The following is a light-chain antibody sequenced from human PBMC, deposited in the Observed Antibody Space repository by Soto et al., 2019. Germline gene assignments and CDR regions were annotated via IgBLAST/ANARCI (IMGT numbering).Light chain of an antibody. J-gene: IGKJ4*01. CDR2: GAS. CDR1: QSVGSY. Sequence: IVLTQSTATLSVSPGEGVTLSCRASQSVGSYLAWYQQKPGQAPRLLIYGASTGATGIPARFSGSGSGTEFILTISSLQSEDFAVYYCQQYSKWPLTFGGRTKVDIK. V-gene: IGKV3-15*01. CDR3: QQYSKWPLT.